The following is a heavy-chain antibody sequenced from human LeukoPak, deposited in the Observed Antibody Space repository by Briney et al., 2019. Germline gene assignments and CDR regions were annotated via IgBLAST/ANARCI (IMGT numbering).Heavy chain of an antibody. Sequence: GGSLRLSCAASGFTFSSYAMHWVRQAPGKGLEWVAVISYDGSNKYYADSVKGRFTISRDNSKNTLYLQMNSLRAEDTAVYYCARAGTYGSGSGEYMDVWGKGTTVTVSS. D-gene: IGHD3-10*01. CDR2: ISYDGSNK. CDR1: GFTFSSYA. CDR3: ARAGTYGSGSGEYMDV. J-gene: IGHJ6*03. V-gene: IGHV3-30*04.